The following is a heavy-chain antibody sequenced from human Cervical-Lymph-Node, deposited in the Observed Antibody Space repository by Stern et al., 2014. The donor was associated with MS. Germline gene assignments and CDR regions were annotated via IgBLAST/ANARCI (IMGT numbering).Heavy chain of an antibody. J-gene: IGHJ2*01. CDR2: ISAYNGNT. Sequence: QEQLVQSGAEVKKPGASVKVSCKASGYTFTSYGISWVRQAPGQGLEWMGWISAYNGNTNYAQKLQGRVTMTTDTSTSTAYMELRSLRSDDTAVYYCARGYYDFWSGTYWYFDLWGRGTLVTVSS. CDR1: GYTFTSYG. D-gene: IGHD3-3*01. CDR3: ARGYYDFWSGTYWYFDL. V-gene: IGHV1-18*01.